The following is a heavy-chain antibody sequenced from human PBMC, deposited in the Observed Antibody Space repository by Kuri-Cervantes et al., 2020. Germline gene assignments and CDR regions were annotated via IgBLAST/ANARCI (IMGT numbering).Heavy chain of an antibody. J-gene: IGHJ4*02. D-gene: IGHD3-22*01. Sequence: SETLSLPCTVSGGSISSYYWSWIRQPPGKGLEWIGYIYYSGSTNYNPSLKSRVTISVDTSKNQFSLKLSSVTAADTAVYYCASISGYYGDYFDYWGQGTLVTVSS. CDR1: GGSISSYY. V-gene: IGHV4-59*12. CDR3: ASISGYYGDYFDY. CDR2: IYYSGST.